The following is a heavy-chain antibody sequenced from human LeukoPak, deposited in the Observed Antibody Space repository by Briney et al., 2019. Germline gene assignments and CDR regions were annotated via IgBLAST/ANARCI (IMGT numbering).Heavy chain of an antibody. CDR2: INSDGSST. CDR1: GFTFSSYW. Sequence: GGSLRLSCAASGFTFSSYWMHWVRQAPGKGLVWVSRINSDGSSTSYADSVKGRFTISRDNAKNTLYLQMNSLRAEDTAVYYCASMVAAAGDDYWGQGTLVTVSS. CDR3: ASMVAAAGDDY. D-gene: IGHD6-13*01. J-gene: IGHJ4*02. V-gene: IGHV3-74*01.